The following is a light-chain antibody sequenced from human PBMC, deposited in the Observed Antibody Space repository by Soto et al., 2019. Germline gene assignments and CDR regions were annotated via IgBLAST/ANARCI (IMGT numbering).Light chain of an antibody. CDR1: RSNIGAGYD. Sequence: QSVLTQPPSVSGATGQRVTISCTGSRSNIGAGYDVHWYQHFPGTSPKLIIHANTDRPSGVPDRFSGSKSGTSASLAIAGLQADDESDYYCQSYDSTLSAPIFGGGTKLTVL. V-gene: IGLV1-40*01. CDR3: QSYDSTLSAPI. CDR2: ANT. J-gene: IGLJ2*01.